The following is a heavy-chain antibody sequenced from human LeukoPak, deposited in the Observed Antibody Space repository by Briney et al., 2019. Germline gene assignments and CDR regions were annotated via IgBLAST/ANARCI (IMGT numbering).Heavy chain of an antibody. V-gene: IGHV3-23*01. J-gene: IGHJ4*02. CDR1: GFIFRNYG. CDR2: ISGHGDIT. CDR3: ARDQVLMVYASTYYFDY. Sequence: GGTQRLSCAASGFIFRNYGMNWVRQAPGKGLEWVSGISGHGDITYYADSVKGRFTNSRDNSKNTLYLQMNSLRAEDTAVYYCARDQVLMVYASTYYFDYWGQGTLVTVSS. D-gene: IGHD2-8*01.